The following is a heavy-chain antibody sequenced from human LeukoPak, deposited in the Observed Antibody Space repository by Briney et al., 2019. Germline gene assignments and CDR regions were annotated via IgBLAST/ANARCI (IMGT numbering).Heavy chain of an antibody. CDR1: GFTFDDYE. CDR2: INSNGGGT. D-gene: IGHD4-17*01. Sequence: PGGCLRLSCVASGFTFDDYEMSWVRQAPGQGLEWVSGINSNGGGTAYADSVKGRFTISRDNHKNSLYVQMTCRRAEDTALYYCARDCGDYIRDAFDIWGQGTMVTVSS. V-gene: IGHV3-20*04. CDR3: ARDCGDYIRDAFDI. J-gene: IGHJ3*02.